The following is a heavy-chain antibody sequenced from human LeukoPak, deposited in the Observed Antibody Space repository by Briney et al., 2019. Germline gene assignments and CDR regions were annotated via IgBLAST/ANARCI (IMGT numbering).Heavy chain of an antibody. J-gene: IGHJ4*02. Sequence: GASVKVSCKASGHTFSSYYMHWVRQAPGQGLEWMGIINPTGGSTSYAQKFQGRVTMTRDTSTSTVYMEVSSLRSEDTAVYYCARGGLRYFDWFDYWGQGTLVTVSS. CDR3: ARGGLRYFDWFDY. V-gene: IGHV1-46*01. D-gene: IGHD3-9*01. CDR1: GHTFSSYY. CDR2: INPTGGST.